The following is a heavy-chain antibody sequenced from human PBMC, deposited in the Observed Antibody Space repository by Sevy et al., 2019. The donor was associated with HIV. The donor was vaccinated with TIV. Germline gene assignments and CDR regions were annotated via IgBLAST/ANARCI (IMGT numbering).Heavy chain of an antibody. J-gene: IGHJ3*02. V-gene: IGHV3-7*03. CDR1: GFTFSSYW. CDR3: ARGTVAGIDEAFDI. D-gene: IGHD6-19*01. CDR2: IKQDGSEK. Sequence: GGSLRLSCAASGFTFSSYWMSWVRQAPGKGLEWVANIKQDGSEKYYVDCLKGEFTNSRDNAKNSLFLQMNSLRAEDTAVYYCARGTVAGIDEAFDIWGQGTMVTVSS.